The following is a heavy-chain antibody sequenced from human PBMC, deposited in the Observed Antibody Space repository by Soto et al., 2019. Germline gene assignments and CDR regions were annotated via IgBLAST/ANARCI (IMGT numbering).Heavy chain of an antibody. CDR3: ARSGGYYYYYGMDV. J-gene: IGHJ6*02. CDR2: IYYSGST. D-gene: IGHD1-26*01. Sequence: QVQLQESGPGLVKPSETLSLTCTVSGGSISSYYWSWIRQPPGKGLEWIGYIYYSGSTNYNPSLKSRVTISVDTSKNQFSRKLSSVTAADTAVYYCARSGGYYYYYGMDVWGQGTTVTVSS. CDR1: GGSISSYY. V-gene: IGHV4-59*08.